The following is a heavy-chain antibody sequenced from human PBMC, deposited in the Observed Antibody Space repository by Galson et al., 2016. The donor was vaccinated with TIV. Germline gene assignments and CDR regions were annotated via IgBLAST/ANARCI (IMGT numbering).Heavy chain of an antibody. D-gene: IGHD6-6*01. CDR2: IYWDDSK. J-gene: IGHJ3*01. CDR3: ARERAAGRPDAFDF. V-gene: IGHV2-5*05. CDR1: GFSLTTTGVG. Sequence: PALVKPTQTLTLTCSFSGFSLTTTGVGVGWIRQPPGKALEWLAIIYWDDSKRYGPSRRSRLTIIKDTSKNQVLLTMTNMDPMDRGTFFCARERAAGRPDAFDFWGQGTVVSVSS.